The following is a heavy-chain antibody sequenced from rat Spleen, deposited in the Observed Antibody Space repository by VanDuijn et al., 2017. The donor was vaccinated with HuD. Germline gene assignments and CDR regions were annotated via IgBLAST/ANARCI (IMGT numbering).Heavy chain of an antibody. J-gene: IGHJ2*01. CDR3: TTPTGGWFAY. CDR1: GFTFSNYG. D-gene: IGHD1-4*01. V-gene: IGHV5-20*01. CDR2: ISYDGGST. Sequence: EVQLVESGGGLVQPGRSMKLSCAASGFTFSNYGMAWVRQAPKKGLEWVAYISYDGGSTYYRDSVKGRFTISRDNAKSTLYLQMDSLRSEDTATYYCTTPTGGWFAYWGQGVMVTVSS.